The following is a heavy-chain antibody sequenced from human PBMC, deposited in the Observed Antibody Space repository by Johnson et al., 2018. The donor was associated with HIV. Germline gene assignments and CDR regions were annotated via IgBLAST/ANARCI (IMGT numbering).Heavy chain of an antibody. J-gene: IGHJ3*02. CDR2: INWNGGST. CDR1: GFTFDDYG. CDR3: AKGGSAVAVAFDI. Sequence: VQLVASGGGVVRPGGSLRLSCVASGFTFDDYGMSWVRQAPGKGLEWVSGINWNGGSTGYADSVKGRFTISRDNSKNTLYLQMNSLRAEDTAVYYCAKGGSAVAVAFDIWGQGTMVTVSS. D-gene: IGHD6-19*01. V-gene: IGHV3-20*04.